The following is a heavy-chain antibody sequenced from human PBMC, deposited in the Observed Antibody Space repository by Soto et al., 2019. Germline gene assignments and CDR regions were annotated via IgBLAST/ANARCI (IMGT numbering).Heavy chain of an antibody. CDR2: TNPDSGGT. V-gene: IGHV1-2*02. D-gene: IGHD3-3*01. CDR3: ARDPRPPSGWLGFWEYGMDV. Sequence: ASVKVSCKASAYTFTGNYIRWVRQAPGQGLEWMGWTNPDSGGTSSAQKFQGRVTMTRDTSVTTSYMELSRLSSDDTAVYYCARDPRPPSGWLGFWEYGMDVWGQGPTVTVS. J-gene: IGHJ6*02. CDR1: AYTFTGNY.